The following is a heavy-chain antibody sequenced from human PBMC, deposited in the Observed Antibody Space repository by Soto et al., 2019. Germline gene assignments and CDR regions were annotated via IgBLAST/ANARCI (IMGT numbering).Heavy chain of an antibody. V-gene: IGHV1-46*01. Sequence: VSVKVSCKASGYTFTSYYMHWVRQAPGQGLEWMGIINPSGGSTSYAQKFQGRVTMTRDTSTSTVYMELSSLRSEDTAVYYCARAAGTVWLVYWGQGRLVTVSS. CDR2: INPSGGST. J-gene: IGHJ4*02. D-gene: IGHD5-12*01. CDR3: ARAAGTVWLVY. CDR1: GYTFTSYY.